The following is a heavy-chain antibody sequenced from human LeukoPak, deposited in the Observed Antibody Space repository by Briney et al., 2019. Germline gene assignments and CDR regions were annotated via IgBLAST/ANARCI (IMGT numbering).Heavy chain of an antibody. CDR3: ARHTGEGSHFQH. CDR2: IYPGDSDT. J-gene: IGHJ1*01. Sequence: GESLKISCKASGYTFTNYWIGWVRQMPGKGLEWMGVIYPGDSDTRYSPSFRGQVIISADKSIRTAYLQWTSLKASDTAMYYCARHTGEGSHFQHWGQGSLVTVSS. CDR1: GYTFTNYW. D-gene: IGHD3-16*01. V-gene: IGHV5-51*01.